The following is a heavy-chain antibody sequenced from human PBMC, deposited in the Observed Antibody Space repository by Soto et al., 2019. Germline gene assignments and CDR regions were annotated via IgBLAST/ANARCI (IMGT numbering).Heavy chain of an antibody. D-gene: IGHD3-3*01. J-gene: IGHJ4*02. CDR2: IHLADSQT. CDR1: GYNFSNNW. Sequence: LGESLKISCRGSGYNFSNNWIGWVRQIPGKGLEWMAMIHLADSQTKYSPSFQGRFTISRDNSMDKLFLHMDSLRAEDTAIYYCAKETGIPTFGRITRPIDSWGLGTLVTVSS. V-gene: IGHV5-51*01. CDR3: AKETGIPTFGRITRPIDS.